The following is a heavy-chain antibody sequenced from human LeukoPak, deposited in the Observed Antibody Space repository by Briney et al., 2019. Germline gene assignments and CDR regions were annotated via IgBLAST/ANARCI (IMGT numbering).Heavy chain of an antibody. CDR2: ISASGHYT. CDR1: GFTFSNSA. D-gene: IGHD3-16*01. CDR3: VKDGSWGDYYFYFYIDV. V-gene: IGHV3-23*01. Sequence: PGGSPRLSCEASGFTFSNSAMAWVRQAPGKGLEWVSGISASGHYTYNADSGKGRFTISRDNSKNTLYLQMNSLRAEDTALYFCVKDGSWGDYYFYFYIDVWGKGTTVTVSS. J-gene: IGHJ6*03.